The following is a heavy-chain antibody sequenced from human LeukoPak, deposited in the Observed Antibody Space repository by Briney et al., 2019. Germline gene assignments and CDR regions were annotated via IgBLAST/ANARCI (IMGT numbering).Heavy chain of an antibody. D-gene: IGHD6-13*01. J-gene: IGHJ4*02. CDR3: VKVLGSSWGAPGVPWFLDY. V-gene: IGHV3-30*18. CDR1: GFTFNSYG. Sequence: PGGSLRLSCAASGFTFNSYGMHWVRQAPGKGLEWVAVISYDGSNKYYTDSVKGRFTISRDNSKNTLYLQMNSLRAEDTAMYYCVKVLGSSWGAPGVPWFLDYWGQGTLVTVSS. CDR2: ISYDGSNK.